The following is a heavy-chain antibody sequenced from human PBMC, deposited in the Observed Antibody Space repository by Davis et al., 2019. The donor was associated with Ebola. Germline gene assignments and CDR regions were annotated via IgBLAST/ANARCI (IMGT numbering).Heavy chain of an antibody. J-gene: IGHJ4*02. CDR3: ARGRLAYVDY. V-gene: IGHV4-4*07. CDR1: GGSISSYY. CDR2: IYTSGST. Sequence: PGGSLRLSCTVSGGSISSYYWSWIRQPAGKGLEWIGRIYTSGSTNYNPSLKSRVTMSVDTSKNQFSLKLSSVTAADTAVYYCARGRLAYVDYWGQGTLVTVSS.